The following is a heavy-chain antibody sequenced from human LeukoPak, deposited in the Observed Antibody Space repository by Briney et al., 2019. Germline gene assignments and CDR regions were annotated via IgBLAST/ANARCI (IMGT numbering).Heavy chain of an antibody. Sequence: ASVKVSCKASGYTFTDYYIHWVRQAPGQGLEWMGWVNPNSGGANYAQKFQGRVSMTRDTSISTASMELSSLRSDDTAVYYCARERAGMINYGMDVWGQGTTVTVSS. J-gene: IGHJ6*02. CDR1: GYTFTDYY. CDR2: VNPNSGGA. V-gene: IGHV1-2*02. CDR3: ARERAGMINYGMDV. D-gene: IGHD3-10*01.